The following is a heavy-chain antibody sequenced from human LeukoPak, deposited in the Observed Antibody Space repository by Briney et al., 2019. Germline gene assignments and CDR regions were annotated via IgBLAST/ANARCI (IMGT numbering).Heavy chain of an antibody. V-gene: IGHV5-51*01. D-gene: IGHD1-1*01. J-gene: IGHJ5*01. Sequence: GESLKISRKGSGYTFTNYWIGWVRQMPGKGLEWMGIIYPGDSQTIYSPSFQGQVTISADKSISTAYLQWSSLKASDTAMYYCVTSTTVFGVANSFDSWGQGTLVTVSS. CDR3: VTSTTVFGVANSFDS. CDR2: IYPGDSQT. CDR1: GYTFTNYW.